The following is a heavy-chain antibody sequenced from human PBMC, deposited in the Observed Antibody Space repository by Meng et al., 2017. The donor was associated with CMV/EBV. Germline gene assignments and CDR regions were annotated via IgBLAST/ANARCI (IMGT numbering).Heavy chain of an antibody. CDR3: ATQPLYCSSTSCYFSY. J-gene: IGHJ4*02. CDR2: IIPILGTA. D-gene: IGHD2-2*01. V-gene: IGHV1-69*05. CDR1: GGTFSSYA. Sequence: SVKVSCKASGGTFSSYAISWVRQAPGQGLEWMGGIIPILGTANYAQRFQGRVTITTDESTSTAYMELSSLRSEDTAVYYCATQPLYCSSTSCYFSYWGQGTLVTVSS.